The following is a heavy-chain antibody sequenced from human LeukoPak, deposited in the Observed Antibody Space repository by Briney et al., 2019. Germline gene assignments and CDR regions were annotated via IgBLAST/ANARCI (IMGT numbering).Heavy chain of an antibody. Sequence: GGSLRLSCAASGFTFSSYGMNWVRQDPGKGLEWVSYIGDSSTTIYYANSVKGRFTISRDNSKNTLYLQMNSLRAEDTAVYYCARDTDYYGSGTLGYLDYWGQGTLVTVSS. D-gene: IGHD3-10*01. CDR2: IGDSSTTI. J-gene: IGHJ4*02. CDR3: ARDTDYYGSGTLGYLDY. V-gene: IGHV3-48*01. CDR1: GFTFSSYG.